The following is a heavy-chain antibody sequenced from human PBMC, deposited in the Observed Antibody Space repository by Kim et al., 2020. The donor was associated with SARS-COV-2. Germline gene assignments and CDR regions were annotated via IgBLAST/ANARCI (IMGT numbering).Heavy chain of an antibody. Sequence: GGSLRLSCAASGFIFTGYAINWVRQAPGMGLEWVSAISGSAVTTYIADSVKGRFTISRDNSKNTVYLQMNSLRAEDTAVYYCAKSLTWNAMDVWGQGTTV. CDR3: AKSLTWNAMDV. D-gene: IGHD3-9*01. V-gene: IGHV3-23*01. J-gene: IGHJ6*02. CDR2: ISGSAVTT. CDR1: GFIFTGYA.